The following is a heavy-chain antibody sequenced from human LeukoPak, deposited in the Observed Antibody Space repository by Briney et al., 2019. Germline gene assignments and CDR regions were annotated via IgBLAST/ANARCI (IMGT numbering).Heavy chain of an antibody. V-gene: IGHV3-74*01. J-gene: IGHJ3*02. CDR1: GFTFSSYW. Sequence: GGSLGLSCTASGFTFSSYWMHWVRQAPGKGLVWVSRINSDGGSTSYADSVKGRFTISRDNSKNTLYLQMNSLRAEDTAVYYCARGGYDFAFDIWGQGTMVTVSS. D-gene: IGHD5-12*01. CDR2: INSDGGST. CDR3: ARGGYDFAFDI.